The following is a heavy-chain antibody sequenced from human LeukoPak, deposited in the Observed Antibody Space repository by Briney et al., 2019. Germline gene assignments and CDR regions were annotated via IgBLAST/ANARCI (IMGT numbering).Heavy chain of an antibody. V-gene: IGHV4-34*01. D-gene: IGHD6-19*01. Sequence: PSETLSLTCAVYGGSFSGYYWSWIRQPPGKGLEWIGEINHSGGTNYNPSLKSRVTISVDTSKNQFSLKLTSVTAADTAVYYCARAQGAVAIDYWGQGTLVTVSS. J-gene: IGHJ4*02. CDR3: ARAQGAVAIDY. CDR1: GGSFSGYY. CDR2: INHSGGT.